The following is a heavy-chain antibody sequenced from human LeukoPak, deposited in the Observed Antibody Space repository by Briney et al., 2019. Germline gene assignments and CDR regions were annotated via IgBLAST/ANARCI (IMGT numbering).Heavy chain of an antibody. CDR3: AKASRQGAVASPLDY. D-gene: IGHD6-19*01. Sequence: ETLSLTCTVSGGSFTSNAYYWGWIRQPPGKGLEWVSAIGGGGVRTYYADSVKGRFTISRDNSKDTLFLQMNSLRAEDTAVYYCAKASRQGAVASPLDYWGQGTLVTVSS. CDR2: IGGGGVRT. V-gene: IGHV3-23*01. CDR1: GGSFTSNAYY. J-gene: IGHJ4*02.